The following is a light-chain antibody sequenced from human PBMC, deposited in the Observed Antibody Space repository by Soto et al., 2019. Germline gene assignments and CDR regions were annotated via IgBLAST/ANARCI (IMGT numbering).Light chain of an antibody. J-gene: IGKJ5*01. CDR2: GAT. CDR3: QQYNNWPPIT. CDR1: QSVSST. Sequence: EMVMTQSPATLSVCPGERASLSCRASQSVSSTLAWYQQKPGQAPRLLIHGATTRATGIPARFSGSGSGTEFTLTISSLQSEDFAVYYCQQYNNWPPITFGQGTRLEI. V-gene: IGKV3-15*01.